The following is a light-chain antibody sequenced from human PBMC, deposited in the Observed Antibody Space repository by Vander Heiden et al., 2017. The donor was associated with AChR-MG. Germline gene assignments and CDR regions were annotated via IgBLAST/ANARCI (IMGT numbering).Light chain of an antibody. CDR2: DAS. CDR3: QLGGFT. CDR1: QDISNY. V-gene: IGKV1-33*01. J-gene: IGKJ3*01. Sequence: DIQMTQSPSSLSASVGDRVTITCQASQDISNYLNWYQQKPGKAPKLLIYDASNLETGVPSRFSGSGSGTDLTFTISSLQPEDIATYYCQLGGFTFGPRTKVDIK.